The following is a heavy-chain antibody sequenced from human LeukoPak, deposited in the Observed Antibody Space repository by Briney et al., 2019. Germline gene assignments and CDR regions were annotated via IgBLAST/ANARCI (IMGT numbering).Heavy chain of an antibody. D-gene: IGHD3-10*01. V-gene: IGHV1-69-2*01. CDR2: VDPEDGGT. CDR3: ATVPPYYYGSGSYHWFDP. Sequence: ASVKVSCKVSGYTFTDYYMLWVQQAPGKGLEWMGLVDPEDGGTIYAEKFQGRVTITADTSTDTAYMVLSSLRSEDTAVYYCATVPPYYYGSGSYHWFDPWGQGTLVTVSS. J-gene: IGHJ5*02. CDR1: GYTFTDYY.